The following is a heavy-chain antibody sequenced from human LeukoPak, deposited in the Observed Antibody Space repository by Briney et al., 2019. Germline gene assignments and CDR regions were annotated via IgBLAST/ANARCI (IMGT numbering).Heavy chain of an antibody. D-gene: IGHD2-8*01. J-gene: IGHJ4*02. CDR1: GGSISSYY. CDR3: ARGGPGVTDR. V-gene: IGHV4-59*13. CDR2: IYYSGGT. Sequence: SETLSLTCTVSGGSISSYYWSWIRQPPGKGLEWIGYIYYSGGTNYNPSLKSRVTISVDTSKNQFSLKLSSVTAADTAVYYCARGGPGVTDRWGQGTLVTVSS.